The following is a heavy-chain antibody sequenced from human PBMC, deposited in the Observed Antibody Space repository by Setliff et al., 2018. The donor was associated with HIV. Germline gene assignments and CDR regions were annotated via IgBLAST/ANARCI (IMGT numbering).Heavy chain of an antibody. D-gene: IGHD3-22*01. V-gene: IGHV1-69*13. CDR3: ARGDTGVYYYVYPDF. CDR1: GGGFSNHA. CDR2: IIPIFSTT. Sequence: SVKVSCKASGGGFSNHAISWVRQAPGQGLEWMGEIIPIFSTTNYAQRFRGGVTITADESTDTVYLEMSSLRYEDTAIYYCARGDTGVYYYVYPDFWGQGTLVTVSS. J-gene: IGHJ4*02.